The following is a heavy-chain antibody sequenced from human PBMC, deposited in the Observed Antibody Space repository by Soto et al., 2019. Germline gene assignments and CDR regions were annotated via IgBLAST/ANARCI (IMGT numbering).Heavy chain of an antibody. Sequence: EVQLVESGGGLVQPGGSLTLSCAASGFSVSSNFMYWVRQAPGKGLECVSLIYSGGSTDHADSVKDRFTISRDNSKNTLYLEMNGLGAEGTAVYYCARRHYYGSDWGQGTLVTVSS. CDR2: IYSGGST. V-gene: IGHV3-66*04. CDR1: GFSVSSNF. D-gene: IGHD3-10*01. CDR3: ARRHYYGSD. J-gene: IGHJ4*02.